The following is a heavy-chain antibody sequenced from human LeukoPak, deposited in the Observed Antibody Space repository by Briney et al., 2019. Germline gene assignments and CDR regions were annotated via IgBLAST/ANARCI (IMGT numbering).Heavy chain of an antibody. V-gene: IGHV3-49*04. Sequence: GGSLRLSCKASGFTFGDYAMGWVRQAPGKGLECISYIRSRAFGGTTDYAASVKGGFTISRDDSKSIAYLQMNSLKTEDTAVYYCSRSDFWRGYSTGYFDFWGLGTRVTVSS. CDR2: IRSRAFGGTT. D-gene: IGHD3-3*01. CDR3: SRSDFWRGYSTGYFDF. CDR1: GFTFGDYA. J-gene: IGHJ4*02.